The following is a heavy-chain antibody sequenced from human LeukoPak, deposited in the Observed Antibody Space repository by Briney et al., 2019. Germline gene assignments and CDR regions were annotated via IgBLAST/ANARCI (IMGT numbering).Heavy chain of an antibody. D-gene: IGHD4-17*01. Sequence: GGSLRLSCVASQFTFSNYWMHWVRQAPGKGLVWVSRINSDGFSTTYADSVKGRFTISRDNAKDTLYLQMHSLRAEDTAVYYCARDSVTTTPYFDFWGQGTLVSVSS. J-gene: IGHJ4*02. V-gene: IGHV3-74*01. CDR3: ARDSVTTTPYFDF. CDR2: INSDGFST. CDR1: QFTFSNYW.